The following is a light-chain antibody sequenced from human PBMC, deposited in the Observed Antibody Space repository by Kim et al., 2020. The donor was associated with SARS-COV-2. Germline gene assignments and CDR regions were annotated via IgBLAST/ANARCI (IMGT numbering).Light chain of an antibody. CDR3: QSYYRCLSCLV. CDR1: SSHIGAAYD. CDR2: VNT. V-gene: IGLV1-40*01. Sequence: SVTICRSVSSSHIGAAYDVHLYQQLPGTAPKPLISVNTNLPSVIPGRFSVSKPCTSASLAIAGLQTVSESDYYCQSYYRCLSCLVFGGGTQLTVL. J-gene: IGLJ2*01.